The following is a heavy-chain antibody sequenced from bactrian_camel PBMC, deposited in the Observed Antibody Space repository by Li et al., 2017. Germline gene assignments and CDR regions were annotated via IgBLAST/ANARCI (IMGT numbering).Heavy chain of an antibody. J-gene: IGHJ6*01. CDR1: GSRYNRYC. CDR2: TDAGGSR. D-gene: IGHD2*01. Sequence: VQLVESGGDSVQTGGSLRLSCEISGSRYNRYCMGWFRERQGNEREGVAATDAGGSRHYADSLKGRFTISQDNWKNILYLQMNSLKTEDTALYYCAAIGGSRSVGADFGHRGQGTQVTVS. V-gene: IGHV3S67*01. CDR3: AAIGGSRSVGADFGH.